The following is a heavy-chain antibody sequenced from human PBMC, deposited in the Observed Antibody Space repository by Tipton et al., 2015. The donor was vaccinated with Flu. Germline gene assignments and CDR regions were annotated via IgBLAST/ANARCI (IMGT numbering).Heavy chain of an antibody. D-gene: IGHD3-16*02. CDR2: IYTSGST. J-gene: IGHJ6*02. CDR1: GGSISSYY. V-gene: IGHV4-4*07. CDR3: ARGKGYDYVWGSYRSHPYGMDV. Sequence: LRLSCTVSGGSISSYYWSWIRQPAGKGLEWIGRIYTSGSTNYNPSLKSRVTMSVDTSKNQFSLKLSSVTAADTAVYYCARGKGYDYVWGSYRSHPYGMDVWGQGTTVTVSS.